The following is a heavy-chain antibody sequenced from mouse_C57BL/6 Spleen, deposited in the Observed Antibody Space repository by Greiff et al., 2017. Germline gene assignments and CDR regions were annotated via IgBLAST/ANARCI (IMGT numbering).Heavy chain of an antibody. CDR3: ARSGIYYGSSYPLAY. Sequence: QVQLQQPGAELVRPGSSVKLSCKASGYTFTSYWMHWVKQRPIQGLEWIGNIDPSDSETHYNQKFKDKATLTVDKSSSTAYMQLSSLTSEDSAVYYCARSGIYYGSSYPLAYWGQGTLVTVSA. D-gene: IGHD1-1*01. CDR2: IDPSDSET. V-gene: IGHV1-52*01. J-gene: IGHJ3*01. CDR1: GYTFTSYW.